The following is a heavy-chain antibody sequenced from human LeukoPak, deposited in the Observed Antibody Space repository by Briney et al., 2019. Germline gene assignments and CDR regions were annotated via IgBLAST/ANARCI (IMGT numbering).Heavy chain of an antibody. CDR1: GGSISGYY. CDR3: ARAVLPQDY. Sequence: SETLSLTCTVSGGSISGYYWSWIRQPPGKGLEWIGYIHCIGSTNYNPSPKSRVTISVDTSKNQFSLKVSSVTAADTAVYYCARAVLPQDYWGQGTLVTVSS. V-gene: IGHV4-59*01. J-gene: IGHJ4*02. CDR2: IHCIGST. D-gene: IGHD2-15*01.